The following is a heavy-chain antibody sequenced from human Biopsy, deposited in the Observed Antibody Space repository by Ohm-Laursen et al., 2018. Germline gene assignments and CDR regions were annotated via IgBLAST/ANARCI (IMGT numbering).Heavy chain of an antibody. CDR1: SYTFTDYN. D-gene: IGHD2-8*01. J-gene: IGHJ4*02. V-gene: IGHV1-2*02. CDR3: ARDPLNGHKHFDY. CDR2: INCKTGAT. Sequence: SVKVSSKASSYTFTDYNIHWMRQAPGQGLEWLGYINCKTGATNYAQKFQATVTMTRDTSISTAYLPLGSLRSADTAIYYCARDPLNGHKHFDYWGQGSLVTVSS.